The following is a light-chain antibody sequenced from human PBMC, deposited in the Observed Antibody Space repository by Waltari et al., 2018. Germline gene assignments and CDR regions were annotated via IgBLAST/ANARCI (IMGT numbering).Light chain of an antibody. V-gene: IGKV4-1*01. CDR3: QQYSTSPFT. J-gene: IGKJ3*01. Sequence: SPASLSVSLGERATITCTSSQSVSFLSREKNFLAWYQQKSRQTPKLLIYWAGVRESGVPDRFSGSGSGTNFTLTISSLQAEDAAVYYCQQYSTSPFTFGPGTTVEI. CDR2: WAG. CDR1: QSVSFLSREKNF.